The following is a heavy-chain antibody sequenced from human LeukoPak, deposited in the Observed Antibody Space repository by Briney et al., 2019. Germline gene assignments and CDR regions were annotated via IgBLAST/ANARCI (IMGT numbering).Heavy chain of an antibody. CDR1: GGSISSYY. CDR3: ATDTSSGWYGWFDP. Sequence: PSETLSLTCTVSGGSISSYYWSWIRQPPGKGLEWIGYIYYSGSTNYNPSLKSRVTMSVDTSKNQFSLKLSSVTAADTAVYYCATDTSSGWYGWFDPWGQGTLVTVSS. CDR2: IYYSGST. J-gene: IGHJ5*02. D-gene: IGHD6-19*01. V-gene: IGHV4-59*12.